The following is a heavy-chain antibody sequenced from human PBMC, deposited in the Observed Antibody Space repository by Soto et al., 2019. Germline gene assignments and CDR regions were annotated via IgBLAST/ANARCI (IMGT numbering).Heavy chain of an antibody. V-gene: IGHV4-39*01. CDR3: ARRQGLDTDAYY. CDR1: GGSISSSTYY. Sequence: QLQLQESGPGLVKPSETLSLTCTVSGGSISSSTYYWGWMRQPPGKGLEWIASFFVGGKTYYTPSLKRRINISVDTSKNQFSPQLSSLTTAHTAVYFCARRQGLDTDAYYWGQGILVTVSS. D-gene: IGHD3-10*01. J-gene: IGHJ4*02. CDR2: FFVGGKT.